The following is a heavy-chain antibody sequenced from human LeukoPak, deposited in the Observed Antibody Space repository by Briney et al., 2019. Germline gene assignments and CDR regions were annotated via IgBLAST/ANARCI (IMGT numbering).Heavy chain of an antibody. CDR1: GFTFSNYA. D-gene: IGHD2-8*01. CDR3: AKTPDYCTNGVCYTLHYFDY. V-gene: IGHV3-23*01. J-gene: IGHJ4*02. CDR2: ISSGGDST. Sequence: GGSLRLSFAASGFTFSNYAMTWVRQAPGKGLEWVSTISSGGDSTYYADSVRGRFTISRDDSKSTLYLQMNSLRAEDTAVYYCAKTPDYCTNGVCYTLHYFDYWGQGTLVTVSS.